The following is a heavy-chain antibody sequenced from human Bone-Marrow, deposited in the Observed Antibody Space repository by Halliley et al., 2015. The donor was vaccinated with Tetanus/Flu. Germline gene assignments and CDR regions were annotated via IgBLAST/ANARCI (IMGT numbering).Heavy chain of an antibody. V-gene: IGHV4-30-4*01. J-gene: IGHJ4*02. D-gene: IGHD3-16*02. Sequence: CIGLTFSSGSTYSNPSLRIRTTISLDPSKSQFSLRLCSVTAADTATYYCASSATADRAFFDFWGQGILVTVSS. CDR2: TFSSGST. CDR3: ASSATADRAFFDF.